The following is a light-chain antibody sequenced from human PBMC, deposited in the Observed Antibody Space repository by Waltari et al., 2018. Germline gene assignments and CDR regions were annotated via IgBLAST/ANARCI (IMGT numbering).Light chain of an antibody. V-gene: IGLV3-25*03. J-gene: IGLJ2*01. CDR3: QSTDSSATSVV. Sequence: SYELTQPPSVSVSPGQTARITCSGDALPNQYAYWYQQKPGQAPVVVIYKDSERPSGIPERFSGSTSGTTVTLAISGVQAEDEADYYCQSTDSSATSVVFGGGTKLTVL. CDR2: KDS. CDR1: ALPNQY.